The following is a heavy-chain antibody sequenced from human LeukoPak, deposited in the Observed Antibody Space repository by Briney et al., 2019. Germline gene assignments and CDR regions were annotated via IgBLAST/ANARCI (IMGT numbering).Heavy chain of an antibody. V-gene: IGHV3-30*04. CDR3: AKDLETGTTAAFDY. J-gene: IGHJ4*02. D-gene: IGHD1-14*01. Sequence: PGRSLRLSCAASGFTFSSYAMHWVRQAPGKGLEWVAVISYDGSNKYYADSVKGRFTISRDNAKNSLYLQMNSLRAEDTALYYCAKDLETGTTAAFDYWGQGTLVTVSS. CDR2: ISYDGSNK. CDR1: GFTFSSYA.